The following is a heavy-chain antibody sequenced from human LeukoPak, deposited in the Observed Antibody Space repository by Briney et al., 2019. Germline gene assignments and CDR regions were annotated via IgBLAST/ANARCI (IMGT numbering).Heavy chain of an antibody. CDR2: SRNKAKSHTT. CDR1: GFTFSDRD. CDR3: ALWSDYYYGLDV. Sequence: PGGSLRLSCAASGFTFSDRDMDWVRQAPGKGLDWVGRSRNKAKSHTTEYAASVKGRFTISRDNSNNPVWLQMNSLKTEDTAVYYCALWSDYYYGLDVWGQGTTVTVSS. J-gene: IGHJ6*02. V-gene: IGHV3-72*01. D-gene: IGHD3-10*01.